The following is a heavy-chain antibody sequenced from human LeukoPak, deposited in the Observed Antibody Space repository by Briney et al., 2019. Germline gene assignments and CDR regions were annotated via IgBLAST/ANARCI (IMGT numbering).Heavy chain of an antibody. J-gene: IGHJ3*02. V-gene: IGHV3-74*01. CDR3: ARTGTGGDLDI. Sequence: GGSLRLSCAASGFTFSNHWLHWVRQAPGNGLVWVSRINSDGTSTIYADSVKGRFTISRDNAKSTVYLQMNGLRAEDTAVYYCARTGTGGDLDIWGQGTMVTVSS. CDR2: INSDGTST. CDR1: GFTFSNHW. D-gene: IGHD2-8*02.